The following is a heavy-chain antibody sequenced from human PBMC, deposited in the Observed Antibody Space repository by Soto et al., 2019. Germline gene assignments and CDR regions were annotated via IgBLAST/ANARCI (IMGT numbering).Heavy chain of an antibody. J-gene: IGHJ6*02. CDR1: GGSISSSNW. V-gene: IGHV4-4*02. CDR3: ARDQTTMVRARYYYYYGVDV. D-gene: IGHD3-10*01. CDR2: IYHSGST. Sequence: PSETLSLTCAVSGGSISSSNWWSWVRQPPGKGLEWIGEIYHSGSTNYNPSLKSRVTISVDKSKNQFSLKLSSVTAADTAVYYCARDQTTMVRARYYYYYGVDVWGQGTTVTVSS.